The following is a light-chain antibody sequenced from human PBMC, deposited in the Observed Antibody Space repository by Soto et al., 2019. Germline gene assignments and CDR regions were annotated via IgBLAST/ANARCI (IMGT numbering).Light chain of an antibody. CDR2: AAS. CDR3: LQDYSFTRT. CDR1: QDIGGR. V-gene: IGKV1-12*01. Sequence: EIQMTQSPSSLSASVGDRITITCRASQDIGGRLAWFQQKPGKAPQYLIQAASILQSGVPSRFSGSVSGTEGILTINNLKTEDFASYFCLQDYSFTRTFGLGTKVDIK. J-gene: IGKJ1*01.